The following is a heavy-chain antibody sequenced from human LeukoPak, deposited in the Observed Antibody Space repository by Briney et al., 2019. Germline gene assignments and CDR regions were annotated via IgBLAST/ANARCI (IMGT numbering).Heavy chain of an antibody. Sequence: GASVKVSCMASGYPFTSYYINWGRQAPGQGLEWMGWISAYNGDTNYAQNLQGRVTMTTDTSTDTAYMELRSLRSDDTAVYYCARDGLSYTNPNNWFDPWGQGTLVTVSS. D-gene: IGHD2-2*02. CDR1: GYPFTSYY. CDR2: ISAYNGDT. J-gene: IGHJ5*02. V-gene: IGHV1-18*01. CDR3: ARDGLSYTNPNNWFDP.